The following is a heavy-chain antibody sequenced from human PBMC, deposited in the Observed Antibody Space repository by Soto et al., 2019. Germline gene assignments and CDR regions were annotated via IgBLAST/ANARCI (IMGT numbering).Heavy chain of an antibody. V-gene: IGHV4-39*01. CDR3: ASPDILTGYSVV. D-gene: IGHD3-9*01. CDR2: IYYSGST. Sequence: QLQLQESGPGLVKPSETLSLTCTVSDGSISSSSYYWGWIRQPPGQGLEWIGSIYYSGSTDYNPYLKSRVTISVDTSKNQFSLKLSSVTAADTAVYYCASPDILTGYSVVWGQGTLVTVSS. J-gene: IGHJ4*02. CDR1: DGSISSSSYY.